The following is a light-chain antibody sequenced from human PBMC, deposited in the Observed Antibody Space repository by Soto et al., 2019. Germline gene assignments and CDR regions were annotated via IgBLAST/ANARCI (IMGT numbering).Light chain of an antibody. Sequence: XXQXPXSXAVXXXEXXXINCKSSQSXXXSSNXXXXLAWYQQKPGQPPKLLIYWASTRESGVPDRFSGSGXGXXFTLTISSLQAEDVAVYYCQQYYSTPLTFGGGTKVEIK. CDR2: WAS. J-gene: IGKJ4*01. V-gene: IGKV4-1*01. CDR3: QQYYSTPLT. CDR1: QSXXXSSNXXXX.